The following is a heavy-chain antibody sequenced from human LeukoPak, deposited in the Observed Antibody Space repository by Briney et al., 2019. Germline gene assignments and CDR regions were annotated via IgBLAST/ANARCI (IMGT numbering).Heavy chain of an antibody. CDR1: GYTFTSYA. Sequence: ASVKVSCKASGYTFTSYAMHWVRQAPGQRLEWMGWINADKGYTKYSQSFQGRVTITRDTSASTVYMELSGLRSDDTAIFYCARGQYYDSTGYDDLWYFDLRGRGTLVTVSS. J-gene: IGHJ2*01. D-gene: IGHD3-16*01. CDR2: INADKGYT. V-gene: IGHV1-3*01. CDR3: ARGQYYDSTGYDDLWYFDL.